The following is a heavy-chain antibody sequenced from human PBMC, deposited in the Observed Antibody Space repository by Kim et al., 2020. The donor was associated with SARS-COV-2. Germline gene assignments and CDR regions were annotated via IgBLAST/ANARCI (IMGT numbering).Heavy chain of an antibody. V-gene: IGHV4-31*02. D-gene: IGHD2-21*02. CDR3: AKAYPFGGVTAMD. Sequence: YHPSLQSRVTISVDTSKNQFSLKLSSVTAADTAVYYCAKAYPFGGVTAMDWGQGTLVTVSS. J-gene: IGHJ4*02.